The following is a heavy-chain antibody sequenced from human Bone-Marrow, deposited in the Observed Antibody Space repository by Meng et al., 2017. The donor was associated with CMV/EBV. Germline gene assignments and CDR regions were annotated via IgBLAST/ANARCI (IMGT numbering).Heavy chain of an antibody. CDR2: IRYDGSNK. J-gene: IGHJ6*02. CDR1: GFTFSSYG. V-gene: IGHV3-30*02. Sequence: GGSLRLSCAASGFTFSSYGMHWVRQAPGKGLEWVAFIRYDGSNKYYADSVKGRFTISRDNSKNTLYLQMNSLRAEDTAVYYCAKPYSSSSEDPYGMDVWGQGTTVTVSS. CDR3: AKPYSSSSEDPYGMDV. D-gene: IGHD6-6*01.